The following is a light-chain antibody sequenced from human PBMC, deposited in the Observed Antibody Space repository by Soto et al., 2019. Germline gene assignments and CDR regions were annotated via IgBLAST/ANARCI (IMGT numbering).Light chain of an antibody. Sequence: EIVLTQSPATLSLSPGERATLSCRASQNINNYLAWYQQKPGQAPRLLVYDASNRATGIPDRFSGSGSGTDFNLTISSLETEDFAVYYCQQRSSWPPYTFGQGTKLEIK. CDR1: QNINNY. CDR3: QQRSSWPPYT. J-gene: IGKJ2*01. V-gene: IGKV3-11*01. CDR2: DAS.